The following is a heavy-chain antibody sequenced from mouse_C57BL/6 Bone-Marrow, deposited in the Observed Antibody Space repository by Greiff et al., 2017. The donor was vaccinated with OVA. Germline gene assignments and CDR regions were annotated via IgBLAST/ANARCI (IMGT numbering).Heavy chain of an antibody. J-gene: IGHJ1*03. CDR1: GYTFTSYG. V-gene: IGHV1-58*01. CDR2: IYIGNGYT. CDR3: ARSKHYYGSSYWYFDV. Sequence: EVQLQQSGAELVRPGSSVKMSCKTSGYTFTSYGINWVKQRPGQGLEWIGYIYIGNGYTEYNEKFKGKATLTSDTSSSTAYMQLSSLTSEDSAIYFCARSKHYYGSSYWYFDVWGTGTTVTVSS. D-gene: IGHD1-1*01.